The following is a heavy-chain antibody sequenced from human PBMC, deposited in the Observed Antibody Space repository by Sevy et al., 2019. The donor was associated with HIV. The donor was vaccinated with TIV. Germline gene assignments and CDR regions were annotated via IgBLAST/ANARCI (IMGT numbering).Heavy chain of an antibody. CDR3: ARAGTGSYRAYFDY. Sequence: GGSLRLSCAASEFTVSSSYMSWVRQAPGKGLEWVSILYSGGSTYYADSVKGRFAVSRDNSKNTRYLQMNSLRAGDTAVYYCARAGTGSYRAYFDYWGQGTLVTVSS. J-gene: IGHJ4*02. D-gene: IGHD1-26*01. CDR2: LYSGGST. V-gene: IGHV3-53*01. CDR1: EFTVSSSY.